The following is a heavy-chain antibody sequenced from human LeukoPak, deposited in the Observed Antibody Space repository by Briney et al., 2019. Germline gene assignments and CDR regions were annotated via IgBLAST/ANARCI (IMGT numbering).Heavy chain of an antibody. J-gene: IGHJ3*02. CDR3: ARESRITGTTTSGFDI. V-gene: IGHV3-7*01. CDR2: IKRDGRDK. Sequence: GGSLRLSCVASGFTFSNYWMSWVRQAPGKGLEWVANIKRDGRDKDSVDSVKGRFTISRDNAKNSMFLQMNSLRVEDTAVYYCARESRITGTTTSGFDIWGQGTMVTVSS. D-gene: IGHD1-20*01. CDR1: GFTFSNYW.